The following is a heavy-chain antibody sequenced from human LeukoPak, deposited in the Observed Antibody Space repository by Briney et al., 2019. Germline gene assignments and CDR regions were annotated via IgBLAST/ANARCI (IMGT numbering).Heavy chain of an antibody. V-gene: IGHV4-59*01. J-gene: IGHJ4*02. CDR1: GGSISSYY. CDR2: TNYSGST. CDR3: AGGAVAGESDY. D-gene: IGHD6-19*01. Sequence: NTSETLSLTRTVSGGSISSYYWSWIRQPPGKGLDWIGYTNYSGSTNYNPSLKSRVTISVDTSKNQFSLKLSSVTAADTAVYYCAGGAVAGESDYWGQGTLVTVSS.